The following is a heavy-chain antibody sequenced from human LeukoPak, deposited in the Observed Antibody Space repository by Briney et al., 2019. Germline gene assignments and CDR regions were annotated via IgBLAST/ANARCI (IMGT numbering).Heavy chain of an antibody. D-gene: IGHD3-3*01. CDR3: ARGVFGMVLNAFDL. Sequence: SETLSLTCTVSGGSISSYSWSWIRQPPGKGLEWIGYIYYSGSTNYNPYLKSRVTISVDTSTNQFSLKLSSVTAADTAVYYCARGVFGMVLNAFDLWGQGTMVTVSS. CDR1: GGSISSYS. V-gene: IGHV4-59*01. J-gene: IGHJ3*01. CDR2: IYYSGST.